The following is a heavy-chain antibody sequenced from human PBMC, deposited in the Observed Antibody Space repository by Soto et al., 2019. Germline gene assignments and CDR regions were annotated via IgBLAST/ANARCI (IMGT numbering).Heavy chain of an antibody. CDR3: ARKLRRPYNWFDP. Sequence: VGSLRLSCAASGFTFSSYAMSWVRQAPGKGLEWVSAISGSGGSTYYADSVKGRFTISRDNSKNTLYLQMNSLRAEDTAVYYCARKLRRPYNWFDPWGQGTLVTVSS. CDR2: ISGSGGST. V-gene: IGHV3-23*01. J-gene: IGHJ5*02. D-gene: IGHD1-26*01. CDR1: GFTFSSYA.